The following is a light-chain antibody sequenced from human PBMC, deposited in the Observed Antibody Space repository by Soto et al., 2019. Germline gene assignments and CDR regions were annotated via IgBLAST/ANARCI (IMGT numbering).Light chain of an antibody. Sequence: QSALTQPPSASGSPGQSVTISRTGTSSDVGGYNYVSWYQQHPGKAPKVMVSEVSKRPSGVPDRFSGSKSGNTASLTVSGLQAEDEADYYCSSYAGSNNWVFGGGTKLTVL. CDR3: SSYAGSNNWV. CDR2: EVS. J-gene: IGLJ3*02. CDR1: SSDVGGYNY. V-gene: IGLV2-8*01.